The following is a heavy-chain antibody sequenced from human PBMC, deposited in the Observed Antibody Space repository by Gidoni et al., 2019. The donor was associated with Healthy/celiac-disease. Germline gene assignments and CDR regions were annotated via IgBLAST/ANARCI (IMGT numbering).Heavy chain of an antibody. J-gene: IGHJ6*02. CDR2: IYPGDSDS. CDR3: ARHLDSGSHPADYYYNGMDV. Sequence: EVQLVQPGAEVKKPGEALKISCNGSGFSFTSYWIGWVRQMPGKGLEWMGIIYPGDSDSRYSPSFQGQVTISADKSISTAYLKWSSLKASDTAMDYGARHLDSGSHPADYYYNGMDVWGQGTTVTVSS. CDR1: GFSFTSYW. D-gene: IGHD3-10*01. V-gene: IGHV5-51*01.